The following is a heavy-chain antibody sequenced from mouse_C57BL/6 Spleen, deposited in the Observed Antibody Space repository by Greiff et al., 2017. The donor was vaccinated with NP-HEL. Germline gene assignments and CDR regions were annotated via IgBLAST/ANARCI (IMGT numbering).Heavy chain of an antibody. CDR1: GYTFTDYY. CDR3: ARRNYYGSSYGYYYAMDY. Sequence: VQLQQSGAELVRPGASVKLSCKASGYTFTDYYINWVKQRPGQGLEWIARIYPGSGNTYYNEKFKGKATLTAEKSSSTAYMQLSSLTSEDSAVYFCARRNYYGSSYGYYYAMDYWGQGTSVTVSS. CDR2: IYPGSGNT. D-gene: IGHD1-1*01. V-gene: IGHV1-76*01. J-gene: IGHJ4*01.